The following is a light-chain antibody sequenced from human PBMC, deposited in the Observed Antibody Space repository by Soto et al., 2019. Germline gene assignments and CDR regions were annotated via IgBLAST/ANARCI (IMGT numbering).Light chain of an antibody. V-gene: IGKV3-20*01. J-gene: IGKJ1*01. CDR1: QSVSSSS. CDR2: GAS. Sequence: EIVLTQSPGTRSLSPGERATLSCRASQSVSSSSLAWYQQKRGQAPRLVIHGASSRATGIPDRFSGSGSGTDFTLTISRLEPEDFAVYYCQQYGGSPRTFGQGTKVDIK. CDR3: QQYGGSPRT.